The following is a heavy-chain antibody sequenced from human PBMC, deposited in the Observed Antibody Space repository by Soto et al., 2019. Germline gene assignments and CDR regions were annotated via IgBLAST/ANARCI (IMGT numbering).Heavy chain of an antibody. D-gene: IGHD3-22*01. CDR1: GFTVSSNS. CDR3: AKEDITMIVVVITKAAAFDI. Sequence: GGSLRLSCAASGFTVSSNSMSWVRQAPGKGLEWVSVFYSGGDTYYADSVKGRFTVSGDNSKNTLYLQMNSLRAEDTAVYYCAKEDITMIVVVITKAAAFDIWGQGTMVTVSS. CDR2: FYSGGDT. V-gene: IGHV3-66*01. J-gene: IGHJ3*02.